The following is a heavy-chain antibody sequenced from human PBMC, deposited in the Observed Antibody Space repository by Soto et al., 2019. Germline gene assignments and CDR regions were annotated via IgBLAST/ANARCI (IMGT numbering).Heavy chain of an antibody. CDR1: GYTFTTYW. Sequence: GESLKISCKGSGYTFTTYWINWVRQMPGKGLEWMGRIDPSDSYTKYSPSFQGHVIMSAEKSINTAYLHWSSLKASDTAIYYCALSFDSSSTYGMDFWGQGTTVTVSS. D-gene: IGHD6-13*01. CDR3: ALSFDSSSTYGMDF. V-gene: IGHV5-10-1*01. J-gene: IGHJ6*02. CDR2: IDPSDSYT.